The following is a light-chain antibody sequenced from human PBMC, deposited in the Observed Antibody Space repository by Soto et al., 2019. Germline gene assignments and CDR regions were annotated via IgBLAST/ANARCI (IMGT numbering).Light chain of an antibody. CDR1: QTISSW. CDR3: QHYNSYSEA. J-gene: IGKJ1*01. V-gene: IGKV1-5*03. CDR2: KAS. Sequence: DIQMTQAPSTLSGSVGDRVTSTCRASQTISSWLDWYQQKPGKAPKLLIYKASTLKSGVPSRFSGSGSGTEFTLTIRSLQPDDFATYYGQHYNSYSEAFGQGPKVELK.